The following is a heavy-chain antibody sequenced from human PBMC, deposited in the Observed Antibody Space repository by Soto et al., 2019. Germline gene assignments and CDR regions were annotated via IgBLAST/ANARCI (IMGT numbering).Heavy chain of an antibody. J-gene: IGHJ5*02. CDR1: GFTFSSYS. CDR3: ARLPLPYDSSGYLLSGLNWFDP. Sequence: GGSLRLSCAASGFTFSSYSMNWVRQAPGKGLEWVSSISSSSSYIYYADSVKGRFTISRDNAKNSLYLQMNSLRAEDTAVXYCARLPLPYDSSGYLLSGLNWFDPWGQGTLVTVSS. V-gene: IGHV3-21*01. D-gene: IGHD3-22*01. CDR2: ISSSSSYI.